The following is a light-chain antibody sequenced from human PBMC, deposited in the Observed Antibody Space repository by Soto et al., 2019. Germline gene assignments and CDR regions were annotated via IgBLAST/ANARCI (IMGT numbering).Light chain of an antibody. CDR2: SAS. CDR3: QQYGSSPYT. Sequence: DIPVTQSPSSVSASVGDTVTITCRASQDINVYLNWYQQKPGEVPKLLIYSASTLHNGVPSRFTGSGSETDFTLTITSLQPEDFAVYYCQQYGSSPYTFGLGTKLEIK. V-gene: IGKV1-39*01. CDR1: QDINVY. J-gene: IGKJ2*01.